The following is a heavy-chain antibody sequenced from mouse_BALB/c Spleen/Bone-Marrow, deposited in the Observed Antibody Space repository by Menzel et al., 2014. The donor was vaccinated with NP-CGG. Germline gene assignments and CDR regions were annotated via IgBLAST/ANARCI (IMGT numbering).Heavy chain of an antibody. CDR3: TRSGTSWLRRSWYFDV. CDR1: GYTFTSYY. D-gene: IGHD2-2*01. CDR2: INPSNGGT. V-gene: IGHV1S81*02. J-gene: IGHJ1*01. Sequence: QVQLQQSGAELVKPGAPVKLSCKASGYTFTSYYMYWVKQRPGQGLEWIGEINPSNGGTNFNEKFKSKATLTVDKSSSTAYMQLSSLTSEDSAVYYCTRSGTSWLRRSWYFDVWGAGTTVTVSS.